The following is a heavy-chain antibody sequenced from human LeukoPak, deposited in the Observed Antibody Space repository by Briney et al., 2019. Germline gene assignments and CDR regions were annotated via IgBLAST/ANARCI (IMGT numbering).Heavy chain of an antibody. D-gene: IGHD2-2*01. J-gene: IGHJ4*02. CDR2: INHSGST. CDR3: ARHGVFCSSTSCYGTSLYYFDY. V-gene: IGHV4-34*01. CDR1: GGSFSGYY. Sequence: SETLSLTCAVYGGSFSGYYWSWIRQPPGKGLEWIWEINHSGSTSYNPSLKSRVTISVDTSKNQFSLKLSSVTAADTAVYYCARHGVFCSSTSCYGTSLYYFDYWGQGTLVTVSS.